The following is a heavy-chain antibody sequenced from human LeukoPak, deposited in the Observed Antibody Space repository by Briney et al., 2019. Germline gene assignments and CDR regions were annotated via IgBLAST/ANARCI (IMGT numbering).Heavy chain of an antibody. J-gene: IGHJ4*02. V-gene: IGHV3-74*01. D-gene: IGHD3-10*01. CDR2: IRGDGYDT. Sequence: QPGGSLRLSCAASGFSFSDFWMHWVRQTPGKGLVWVSRIRGDGYDTNYADSVEGRFTISRDNAKHTLYLQMNSLGADDTAVYYCASDRVLGSGSLDNWGQGTLVTVSS. CDR1: GFSFSDFW. CDR3: ASDRVLGSGSLDN.